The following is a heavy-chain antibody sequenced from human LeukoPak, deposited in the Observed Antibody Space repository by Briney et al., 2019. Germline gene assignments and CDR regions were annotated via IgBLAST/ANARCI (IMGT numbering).Heavy chain of an antibody. V-gene: IGHV4-59*01. J-gene: IGHJ2*01. CDR1: GGSISSYY. CDR2: IYYSGST. Sequence: SETLSLTCTVSGGSISSYYWSWIRQPPGKGLEWIGYIYYSGSTNYNPSLKSRVTISVDTSKNQFSLKLSSVTAADTAVYYCARDQGRYWYFDLWGRGTLVTVSS. CDR3: ARDQGRYWYFDL.